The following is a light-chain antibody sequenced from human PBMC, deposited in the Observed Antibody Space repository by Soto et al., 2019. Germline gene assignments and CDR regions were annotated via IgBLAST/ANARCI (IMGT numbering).Light chain of an antibody. CDR2: DVS. J-gene: IGLJ1*01. CDR3: SSYTSSSTSYV. CDR1: SSDFGGYNY. V-gene: IGLV2-14*01. Sequence: QSALTQSASVSGSPGQSITISCTGTSSDFGGYNYVSWYQQHPGKAPKLMIYDVSSRPSGVSNRFSGSKSGNTASLTISGLQAEDEADYYCSSYTSSSTSYVFGTGTKVTVL.